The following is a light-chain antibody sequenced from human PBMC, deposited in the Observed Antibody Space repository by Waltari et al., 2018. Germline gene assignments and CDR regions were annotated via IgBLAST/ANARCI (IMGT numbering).Light chain of an antibody. CDR2: GKN. CDR1: HLRKHY. V-gene: IGLV3-19*01. Sequence: SSELTPDPFFSVAFGQASRDTFQGDHLRKHYVSRYPQKPGQAPVVVIYGKNKRPSGIPDRFSGSTSGNTASLTITGAQAEDEADYYCNSRDSSGNHPFGGGTKLTVL. J-gene: IGLJ3*02. CDR3: NSRDSSGNHP.